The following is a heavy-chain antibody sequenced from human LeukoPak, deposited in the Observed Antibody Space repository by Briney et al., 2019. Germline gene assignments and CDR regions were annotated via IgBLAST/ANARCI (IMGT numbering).Heavy chain of an antibody. CDR2: INQDGSEK. Sequence: GGSLRLSCAASGFTFSSYWMSWVRQAPGKGLGWVANINQDGSEKYYVDSVKGRFTISRDNTKNSLYLQMSSLRAEDTAVYYCSRDRLGGLDYWGQGTLVTVSS. CDR1: GFTFSSYW. D-gene: IGHD5-12*01. CDR3: SRDRLGGLDY. V-gene: IGHV3-7*01. J-gene: IGHJ4*02.